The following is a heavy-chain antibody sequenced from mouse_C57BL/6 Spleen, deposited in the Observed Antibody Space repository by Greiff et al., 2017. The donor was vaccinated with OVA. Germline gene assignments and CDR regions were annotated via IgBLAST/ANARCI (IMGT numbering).Heavy chain of an antibody. D-gene: IGHD6-1*01. CDR3: ARKAYYFDY. Sequence: VQVVESGAELVRPGASVKLSCKASGYTFTDYYINWVKQRPGQGLEWIARIYPGSGNTYYNEKFKGKATLTAEKSSSTAYMQLSSLTSEDSAVYFCARKAYYFDYWGQGTTLTVSS. V-gene: IGHV1-76*01. CDR2: IYPGSGNT. J-gene: IGHJ2*01. CDR1: GYTFTDYY.